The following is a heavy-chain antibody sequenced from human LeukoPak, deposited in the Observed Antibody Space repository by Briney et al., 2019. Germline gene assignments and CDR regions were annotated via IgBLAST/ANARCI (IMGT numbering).Heavy chain of an antibody. CDR3: ARPGGSGWYS. Sequence: GGSLRLSCAASGFTFSTYSMHWVRHTPGKGLVWVSRINSDGSITNYADSVKGRFTISRDNVNNTLYLQMNSLRAEDTAVYYCARPGGSGWYSWGQGTLVTASS. D-gene: IGHD6-19*01. CDR2: INSDGSIT. V-gene: IGHV3-74*01. J-gene: IGHJ4*02. CDR1: GFTFSTYS.